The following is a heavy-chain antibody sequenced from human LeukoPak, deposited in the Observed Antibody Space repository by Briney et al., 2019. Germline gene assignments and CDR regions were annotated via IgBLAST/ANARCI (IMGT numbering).Heavy chain of an antibody. Sequence: PSETLSLTCTVSGGSISSSSDYWGWIRQPAGEGLEWIGSIYYSGSTSYDPSLKSRVTISVDTSKNQFSLRLSSVTAADTAVYYCARLQYGDFYFDYWGQGTLVTVSS. D-gene: IGHD4-17*01. J-gene: IGHJ4*02. CDR1: GGSISSSSDY. CDR3: ARLQYGDFYFDY. CDR2: IYYSGST. V-gene: IGHV4-39*01.